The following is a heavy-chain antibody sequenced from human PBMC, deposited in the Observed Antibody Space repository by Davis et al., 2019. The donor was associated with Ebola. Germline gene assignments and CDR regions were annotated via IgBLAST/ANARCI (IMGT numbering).Heavy chain of an antibody. CDR3: AREAMITFGGVIDSYFDY. V-gene: IGHV1-18*01. D-gene: IGHD3-16*02. CDR2: ISAYNGNT. Sequence: AASVKVSCKASGYTFTSYGISWARQAPGQGLEWMGWISAYNGNTNYAQKLQGRVTMTTDTSTSTVYMELSSLRSEDTAVYYCAREAMITFGGVIDSYFDYWGQGTLVTVSS. CDR1: GYTFTSYG. J-gene: IGHJ4*02.